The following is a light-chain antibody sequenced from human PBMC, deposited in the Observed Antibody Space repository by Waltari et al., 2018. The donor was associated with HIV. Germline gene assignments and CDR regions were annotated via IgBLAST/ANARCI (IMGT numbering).Light chain of an antibody. CDR3: QAWDGDTYV. Sequence: SYDLIQPPSISVSPGQRATITCSGQNLGNNYASWYQQSPGQPPLRVIFRDSKRPSGITERFSGSNSGNTVTLTVSDSQAIDEADYFCQAWDGDTYVFGTGTKLTVL. V-gene: IGLV3-1*01. J-gene: IGLJ1*01. CDR1: NLGNNY. CDR2: RDS.